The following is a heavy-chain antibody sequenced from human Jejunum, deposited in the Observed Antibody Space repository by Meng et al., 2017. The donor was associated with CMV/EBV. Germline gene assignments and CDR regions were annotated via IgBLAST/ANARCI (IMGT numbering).Heavy chain of an antibody. Sequence: CKASGYIFTDYYIHWVRQAPGQGLGWMALINPSGYNTNYTQKFQGRITVTRDTSTRTVYMELNNLTFEDTAVYYCAKEGVLYGMDVWGQGTTVTVSS. CDR2: INPSGYNT. CDR1: GYIFTDYY. CDR3: AKEGVLYGMDV. J-gene: IGHJ6*02. V-gene: IGHV1-46*01. D-gene: IGHD4/OR15-4a*01.